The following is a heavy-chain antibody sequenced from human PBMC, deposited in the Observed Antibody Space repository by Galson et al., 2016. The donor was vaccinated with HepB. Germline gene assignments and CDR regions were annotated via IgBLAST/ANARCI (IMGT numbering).Heavy chain of an antibody. D-gene: IGHD3-22*01. V-gene: IGHV3-23*01. CDR1: GFTLRSYA. CDR2: ISGSGGSS. CDR3: AKTYFFDSSGPYPGKGAFDN. J-gene: IGHJ3*02. Sequence: SLRLSCAASGFTLRSYAMSWVRQAPGKGLEWVSSISGSGGSSYTRDSVKGRFTMSRENSKNTLYLQMNSLRVEDTAVYYCAKTYFFDSSGPYPGKGAFDNWGQGTLVAVSS.